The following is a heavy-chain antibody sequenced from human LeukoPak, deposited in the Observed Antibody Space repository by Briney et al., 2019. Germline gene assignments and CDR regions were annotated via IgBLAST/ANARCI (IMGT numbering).Heavy chain of an antibody. CDR1: GFTFTIYW. CDR2: IKQDGSEK. D-gene: IGHD7-27*01. CDR3: TTLGGDY. V-gene: IGHV3-7*05. J-gene: IGHJ4*02. Sequence: GGSLRLSCAASGFTFTIYWMTWVRQAPGKGRGWVANIKQDGSEKYYVDSVKGGFTISRDNAKNSLYLQMNSLRAEDTAVYYCTTLGGDYWGQGTLVTVSS.